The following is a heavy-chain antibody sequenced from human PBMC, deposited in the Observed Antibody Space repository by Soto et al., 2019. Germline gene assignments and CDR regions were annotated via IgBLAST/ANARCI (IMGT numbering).Heavy chain of an antibody. V-gene: IGHV3-30*18. CDR1: GFTFSSYG. J-gene: IGHJ6*02. CDR2: ISYDGSNK. Sequence: GGSLRLSCAASGFTFSSYGMHWVRQAPGKGLEWVAVISYDGSNKYYADSVKGRFTISRDNSKNTLYLQMNSLRAEDTAVYYCAKVRTPEPYYYYYGMDVWGQGTTVTVSS. CDR3: AKVRTPEPYYYYYGMDV. D-gene: IGHD1-26*01.